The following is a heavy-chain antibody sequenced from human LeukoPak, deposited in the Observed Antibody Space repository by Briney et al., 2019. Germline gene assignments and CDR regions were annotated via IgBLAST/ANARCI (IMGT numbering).Heavy chain of an antibody. CDR1: GFTFSDYY. CDR2: ISSSGSTI. Sequence: GGSLRLSCAASGFTFSDYYMSWIRQAPGKGLEWVSYISSSGSTICYADSVKGRFTISRDNAKNSLYLQMNSLRAEDTAVYYCASGFNSGPIADYWGQGTLVTVSS. J-gene: IGHJ4*02. D-gene: IGHD1-26*01. V-gene: IGHV3-11*04. CDR3: ASGFNSGPIADY.